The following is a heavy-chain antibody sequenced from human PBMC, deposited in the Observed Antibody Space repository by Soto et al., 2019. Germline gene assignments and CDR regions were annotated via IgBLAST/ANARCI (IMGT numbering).Heavy chain of an antibody. Sequence: PGGSLRLSCAASGFTFSTYWMHWVRQAPGEGLVWLSRITAACTSTSSADSVKGRFTISRDNAKNTLYLQMNSLRAEDTAMYYCARGDPTYFDYWGQGILVTVSS. CDR2: ITAACTST. CDR3: ARGDPTYFDY. V-gene: IGHV3-74*01. CDR1: GFTFSTYW. J-gene: IGHJ4*02. D-gene: IGHD1-26*01.